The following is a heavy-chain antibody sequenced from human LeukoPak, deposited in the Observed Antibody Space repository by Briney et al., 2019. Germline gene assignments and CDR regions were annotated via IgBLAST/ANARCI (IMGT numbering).Heavy chain of an antibody. Sequence: PGGSLRLSCAASGFTFSNYDMHWVRHATGKGLEWVSAFHTAGDIHYSGSVKGPFATSRENAKNSFYLQMNNLRAGDTAVYYCARGSCSSRSCYKRVNGLDVWGQGTPVTVSS. CDR3: ARGSCSSRSCYKRVNGLDV. D-gene: IGHD2-2*01. CDR1: GFTFSNYD. J-gene: IGHJ6*02. V-gene: IGHV3-13*01. CDR2: FHTAGDI.